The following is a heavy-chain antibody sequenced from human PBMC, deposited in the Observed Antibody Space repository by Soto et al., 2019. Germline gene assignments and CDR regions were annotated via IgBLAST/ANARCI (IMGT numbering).Heavy chain of an antibody. CDR1: GGSISSYY. Sequence: SETLSLTCTVSGGSISSYYWSWIRQPPGKGLEWIGYIYYSGSTNYNPSLKSRVTISVDTSKNQFSLKLSSVTAADTAVYYCARGNTAMVMYYFDYWGQGTLVTVSS. V-gene: IGHV4-59*01. CDR2: IYYSGST. D-gene: IGHD5-18*01. CDR3: ARGNTAMVMYYFDY. J-gene: IGHJ4*02.